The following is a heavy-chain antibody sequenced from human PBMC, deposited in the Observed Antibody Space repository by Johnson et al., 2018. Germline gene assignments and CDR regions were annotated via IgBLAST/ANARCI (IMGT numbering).Heavy chain of an antibody. CDR3: TRDRLRRLFWVVGYYMDG. CDR1: GFTFGDYA. D-gene: IGHD3-9*01. V-gene: IGHV3-49*03. Sequence: VQLVQSGGGLVQPGRSLRLSCTSSGFTFGDYAMSWFRQAPGKGLEWVGFIRGKTYGGTTEYAASVKGRFTISRDASKSIGYLQMNSLKTEDTALDYWTRDRLRRLFWVVGYYMDGWGKGTTVTVSS. CDR2: IRGKTYGGTT. J-gene: IGHJ6*03.